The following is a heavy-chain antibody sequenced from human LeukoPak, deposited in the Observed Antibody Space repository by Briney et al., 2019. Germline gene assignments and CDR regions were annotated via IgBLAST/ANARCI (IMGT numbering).Heavy chain of an antibody. D-gene: IGHD3-10*01. Sequence: GGSLKLSCAASGFTFSGSAMHWVRQASGKGLEWVGRIRSKANSYATAYAASVRGRFTSSRDDSKNTAYLQMNSLKTEDTAVYYCTRDVSGSLDYWGQGTLVTVSS. CDR3: TRDVSGSLDY. V-gene: IGHV3-73*01. J-gene: IGHJ4*02. CDR1: GFTFSGSA. CDR2: IRSKANSYAT.